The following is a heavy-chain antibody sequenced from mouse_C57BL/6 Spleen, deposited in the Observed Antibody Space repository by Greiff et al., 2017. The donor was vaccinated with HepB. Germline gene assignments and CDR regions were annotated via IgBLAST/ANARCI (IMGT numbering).Heavy chain of an antibody. J-gene: IGHJ4*01. CDR2: IYPGDGDT. CDR3: ARGRTTVGAMDY. CDR1: GYAFSSSW. Sequence: VQLQESGPELVKPGASVKISCKASGYAFSSSWMNWVKQRPGKGLEWIGRIYPGDGDTNYNGKFKGKATLTADKSSSTAYMQLSSLTSEDSAVYFCARGRTTVGAMDYWGQGTSVTVSS. D-gene: IGHD1-1*01. V-gene: IGHV1-82*01.